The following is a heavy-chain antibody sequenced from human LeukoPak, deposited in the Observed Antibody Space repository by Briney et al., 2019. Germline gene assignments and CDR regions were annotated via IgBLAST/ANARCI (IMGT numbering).Heavy chain of an antibody. J-gene: IGHJ4*02. D-gene: IGHD4-23*01. Sequence: PGGSLRLSCAGSGITFSSYWMHWVRQAPGTGLVWVSRINSDGRSTNYADSVEGRFTISRDNAKNTLYLQMNRLRAEDTAVYYCARSAYPGNSVIEDWGRGTLVTVSS. CDR1: GITFSSYW. CDR2: INSDGRST. V-gene: IGHV3-74*01. CDR3: ARSAYPGNSVIED.